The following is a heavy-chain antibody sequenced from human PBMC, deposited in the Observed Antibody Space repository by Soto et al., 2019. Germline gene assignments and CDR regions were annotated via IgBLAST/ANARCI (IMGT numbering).Heavy chain of an antibody. CDR2: ISAYNGNT. V-gene: IGHV1-18*01. J-gene: IGHJ4*01. CDR3: ARDLGATTGFFDY. Sequence: APVKLYRKAVGPRLPSHGISWVRQAPGQGLEWMGWISAYNGNTNYAQKLQGRVTMTTDTSTSTAYMELRCLRSDDTAVYYCARDLGATTGFFDYWG. CDR1: GPRLPSHG. D-gene: IGHD1-26*01.